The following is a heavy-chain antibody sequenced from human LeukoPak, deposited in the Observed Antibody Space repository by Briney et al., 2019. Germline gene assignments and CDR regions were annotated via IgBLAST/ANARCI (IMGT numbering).Heavy chain of an antibody. CDR2: ICYSGST. Sequence: PSETLSLTCSVSGGSISRSSDYWGWIRQPPGKGLEWVGTICYSGSTYYNPSRKSRVTISVDTTKNQFSLKVTSVTATDTAVYFCARLGGGQLVPLDSWGQGTLVTVSS. V-gene: IGHV4-39*01. J-gene: IGHJ4*02. D-gene: IGHD6-6*01. CDR1: GGSISRSSDY. CDR3: ARLGGGQLVPLDS.